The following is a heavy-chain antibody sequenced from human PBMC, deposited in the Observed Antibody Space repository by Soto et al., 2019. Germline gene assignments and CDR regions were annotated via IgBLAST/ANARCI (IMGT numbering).Heavy chain of an antibody. CDR2: TYYRSKWYN. CDR1: GDSVSSNSAA. D-gene: IGHD7-27*01. V-gene: IGHV6-1*01. Sequence: SQTRSLTCAISGDSVSSNSAAWNWIRQSPSRGLEWLGRTYYRSKWYNYYAVSVKSRITINPDTSKNQFSLQLNSVTPEDTAVYYCARGKLSLTQIYYFDYWGQGTLVTVSS. J-gene: IGHJ4*02. CDR3: ARGKLSLTQIYYFDY.